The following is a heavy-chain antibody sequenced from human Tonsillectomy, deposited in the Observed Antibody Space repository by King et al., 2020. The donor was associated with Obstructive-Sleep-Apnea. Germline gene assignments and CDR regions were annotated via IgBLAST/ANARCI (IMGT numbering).Heavy chain of an antibody. CDR3: ARGSGAAAAVNWFDP. D-gene: IGHD6-13*01. CDR2: LNHSGST. Sequence: VQLQQWGAGLLKPSETLSLTCAVYVGSFSDYYWNWIRQPPGKGLEWMGELNHSGSTNYNPSLKSRVTISVDTSKSQFSLKLSSVTAADTAVYYCARGSGAAAAVNWFDPWGQGTLVTVSS. CDR1: VGSFSDYY. V-gene: IGHV4-34*01. J-gene: IGHJ5*02.